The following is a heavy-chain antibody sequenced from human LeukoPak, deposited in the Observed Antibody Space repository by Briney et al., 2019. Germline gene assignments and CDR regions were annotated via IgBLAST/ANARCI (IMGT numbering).Heavy chain of an antibody. Sequence: GGSLRLSCATSGFIFYNYWMHWVRQAPGKGLVWVARINTDGGVTNCADSVKGRFTISRDNAKNSLYLQMNSLRAEDTALYYCAKDQDYDILTGSRGAFDIWGQGTMVTVSS. CDR1: GFIFYNYW. D-gene: IGHD3-9*01. J-gene: IGHJ3*02. V-gene: IGHV3-74*01. CDR2: INTDGGVT. CDR3: AKDQDYDILTGSRGAFDI.